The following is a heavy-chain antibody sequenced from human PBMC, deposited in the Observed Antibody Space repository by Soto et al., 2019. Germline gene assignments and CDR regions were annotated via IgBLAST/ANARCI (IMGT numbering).Heavy chain of an antibody. CDR3: ARDRGYSDYTYYYYGMGV. D-gene: IGHD5-12*01. Sequence: ASVKVSCNASGGTFSNYAINWVRQAPGQGLEWMGGIIPIFGTTTYAQKFQGTVTIIADKSTSTAYMDLSSLRSEDTAVYYCARDRGYSDYTYYYYGMGVWGQGTTVTVSS. J-gene: IGHJ6*02. V-gene: IGHV1-69*06. CDR2: IIPIFGTT. CDR1: GGTFSNYA.